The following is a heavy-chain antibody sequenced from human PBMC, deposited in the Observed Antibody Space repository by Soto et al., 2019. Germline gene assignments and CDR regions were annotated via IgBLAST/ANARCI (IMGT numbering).Heavy chain of an antibody. J-gene: IGHJ5*02. CDR2: IYATAADS. CDR1: GQTCTHYV. D-gene: IGHD1-1*01. V-gene: IGHV5-51*07. Sequence: DSLTVSGNRCGQTCTHYVGCWVDQMAGKTLVRMRAIYATAADSRYSPSFQGQVTISADKSVNTAYLQWSSLKASDTALYYCETLAVLERASFHPWGRRPLVTVSS. CDR3: ETLAVLERASFHP.